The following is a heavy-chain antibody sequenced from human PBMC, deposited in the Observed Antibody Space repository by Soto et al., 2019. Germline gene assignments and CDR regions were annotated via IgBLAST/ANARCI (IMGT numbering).Heavy chain of an antibody. D-gene: IGHD6-19*01. J-gene: IGHJ4*02. CDR2: ISYDGSNK. CDR1: GFTFSSYG. CDR3: AKVHSSGWYWYEDYFDY. V-gene: IGHV3-30*18. Sequence: WGSLRLSCXASGFTFSSYGMHWVRQAPGKGLEWVAVISYDGSNKYYADSVKGRFTISRDNSKNTLYLQMNSLRAEDTAVYYCAKVHSSGWYWYEDYFDYWGQGTLVTVSS.